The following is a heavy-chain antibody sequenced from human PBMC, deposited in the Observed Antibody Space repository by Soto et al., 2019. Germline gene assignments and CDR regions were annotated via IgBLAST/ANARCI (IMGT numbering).Heavy chain of an antibody. Sequence: SVXXSCKASGDTFSXXAXXXVRQAPGQGLEWMGGIIPFFDTANYAQQFQGRVTITADESTSTAYMELSSLRSEDTAVYYCARHDCISSSCYYYYYYGMDVWGQGTTVTVSS. CDR3: ARHDCISSSCYYYYYYGMDV. V-gene: IGHV1-69*13. CDR2: IIPFFDTA. J-gene: IGHJ6*02. D-gene: IGHD2-2*01. CDR1: GDTFSXXA.